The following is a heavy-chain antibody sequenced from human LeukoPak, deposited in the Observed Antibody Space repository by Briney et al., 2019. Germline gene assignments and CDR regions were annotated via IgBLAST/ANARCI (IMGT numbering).Heavy chain of an antibody. Sequence: GGSLRLSCAGSGSPFSSYEMNWLRQAPGKGLEWVSHIDSSGITIYYGDSVKGRFTISRDNAKNSIYLQMDSLRVKDTAIYYCARDSVGDLLDYWGQGTPVTVSS. D-gene: IGHD4-17*01. V-gene: IGHV3-48*03. J-gene: IGHJ4*02. CDR1: GSPFSSYE. CDR3: ARDSVGDLLDY. CDR2: IDSSGITI.